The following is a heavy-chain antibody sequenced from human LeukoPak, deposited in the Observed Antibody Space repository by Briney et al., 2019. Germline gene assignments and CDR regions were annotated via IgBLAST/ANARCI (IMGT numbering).Heavy chain of an antibody. V-gene: IGHV4-34*01. CDR1: GGSFSGYY. J-gene: IGHJ4*02. CDR2: INHSGST. CDR3: ARAHDYGGNSNFDY. Sequence: SETLSLTCAVYGGSFSGYYWGWIRQPPGKGLEWIGEINHSGSTNYNPSLKSRVTISVDKSKNQFSLKLSSVTAADTAVYYCARAHDYGGNSNFDYWGQGTLVTVSS. D-gene: IGHD4-23*01.